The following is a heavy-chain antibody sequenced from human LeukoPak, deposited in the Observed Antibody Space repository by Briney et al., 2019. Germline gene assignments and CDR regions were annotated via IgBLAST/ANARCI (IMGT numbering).Heavy chain of an antibody. CDR2: IYYSGST. Sequence: SETLSLTCTVSGGSISSGDYYWSWIRQPPGKGLEWIRYIYYSGSTYYNPSLKRLVTISVDTSNNQFSLKLSSVAAADTAVYYCARTTYYYDSSGYFTFDYLVQGTLVTDSS. CDR3: ARTTYYYDSSGYFTFDY. J-gene: IGHJ4*02. V-gene: IGHV4-30-4*08. D-gene: IGHD3-22*01. CDR1: GGSISSGDYY.